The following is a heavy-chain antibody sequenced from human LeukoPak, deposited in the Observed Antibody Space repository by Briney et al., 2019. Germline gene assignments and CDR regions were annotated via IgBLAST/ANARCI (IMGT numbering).Heavy chain of an antibody. CDR3: ARRFYDNLTGHTWYDY. CDR2: MNPNSGNT. CDR1: GYTFTSYD. J-gene: IGHJ4*02. D-gene: IGHD3-9*01. V-gene: IGHV1-8*01. Sequence: ASVKVSCKASGYTFTSYDINWMRQAPGQGLEWVGWMNPNSGNTGYAQTVQGKLTMTRNTSIKTAYMELRSLRSEDTAVYYCARRFYDNLTGHTWYDYWGQGTLVTVSS.